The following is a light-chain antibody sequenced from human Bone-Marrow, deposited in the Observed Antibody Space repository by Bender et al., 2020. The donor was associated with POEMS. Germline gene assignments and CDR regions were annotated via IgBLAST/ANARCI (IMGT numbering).Light chain of an antibody. J-gene: IGLJ3*02. CDR1: NLGNKY. CDR2: EDD. Sequence: SYELTQAPSVSVSPGQTASITCSGDNLGNKYASWYQQRPGQSPVLVIYEDDKRPSGIPERFSASKSGDTASLTISGLQADDEADYYCCSYTRGGALFGGGTKLTVL. V-gene: IGLV3-1*01. CDR3: CSYTRGGAL.